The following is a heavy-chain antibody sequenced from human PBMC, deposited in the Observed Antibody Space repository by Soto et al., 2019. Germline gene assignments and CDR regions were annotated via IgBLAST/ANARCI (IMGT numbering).Heavy chain of an antibody. CDR1: GDSVSTAY. Sequence: PSETLSLTCTVSGDSVSTAYWSWIRQPPGKRLEYIGFIYNGGSPNYNPSLESRDTISPDTSKNQFSLKLTSVTAADTAVYYCARGEWFLRGYGMDVWGRGTTVTVSS. V-gene: IGHV4-59*02. CDR3: ARGEWFLRGYGMDV. D-gene: IGHD3-3*01. CDR2: IYNGGSP. J-gene: IGHJ6*02.